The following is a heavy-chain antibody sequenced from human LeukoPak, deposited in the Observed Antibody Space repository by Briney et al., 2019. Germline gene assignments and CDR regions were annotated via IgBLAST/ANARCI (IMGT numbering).Heavy chain of an antibody. V-gene: IGHV4-59*08. CDR1: GGSISSYY. J-gene: IGHJ4*02. Sequence: SETLSLTCTVSGGSISSYYWNWIRQPPGKGLEWIGYIYYSGSTNYNPSLKSRVTISVDTSKNQFSLKLSSVTAADTAVYYCARHATVGATVPFDYWGQGTLVTVSS. CDR2: IYYSGST. CDR3: ARHATVGATVPFDY. D-gene: IGHD1-26*01.